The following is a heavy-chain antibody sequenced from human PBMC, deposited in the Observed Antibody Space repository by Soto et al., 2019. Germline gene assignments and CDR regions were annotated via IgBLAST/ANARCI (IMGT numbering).Heavy chain of an antibody. CDR3: ARDNGIQLWWGYYYYMDV. V-gene: IGHV3-74*01. J-gene: IGHJ6*03. CDR2: INSDGSST. CDR1: GFTFSSYW. D-gene: IGHD5-18*01. Sequence: GGSLRLSCAASGFTFSSYWMHWVRQAPGKGLVWVSRINSDGSSTSYADSVKGRFTISRDNAKNTLYLQMNSLRAEDTAVYYWARDNGIQLWWGYYYYMDVWGKGTTVTVSS.